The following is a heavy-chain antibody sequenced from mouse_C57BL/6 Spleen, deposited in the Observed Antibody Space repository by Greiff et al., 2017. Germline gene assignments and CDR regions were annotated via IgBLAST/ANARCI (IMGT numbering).Heavy chain of an antibody. CDR1: GYTFTSYW. J-gene: IGHJ2*01. CDR3: ARRATVDY. D-gene: IGHD1-1*01. Sequence: QVQLKQPGAELVKPGASVKLSCKASGYTFTSYWMQWVKQRPGQGLEWIGEIDPSDSYTNYNQKFKGKATLTVDTSSSTAYMQLSSLTSEDSAVYYCARRATVDYWGQGTTLTVSS. V-gene: IGHV1-50*01. CDR2: IDPSDSYT.